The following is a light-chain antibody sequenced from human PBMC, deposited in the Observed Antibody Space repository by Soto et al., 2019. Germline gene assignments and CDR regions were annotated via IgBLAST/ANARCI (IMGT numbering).Light chain of an antibody. Sequence: QSALTQPASVSGSLGQSITISCTGTNSDVGGYNLVSWYQQHPGKAPKLMTYEGSKRPSGVSNRFSGSKSGNTASLTISGLQAEDEADYYCCSYAGSSTWVFGGGTKPPS. CDR1: NSDVGGYNL. J-gene: IGLJ3*02. V-gene: IGLV2-23*01. CDR3: CSYAGSSTWV. CDR2: EGS.